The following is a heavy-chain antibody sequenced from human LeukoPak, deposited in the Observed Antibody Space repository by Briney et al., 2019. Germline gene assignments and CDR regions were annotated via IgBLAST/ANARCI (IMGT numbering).Heavy chain of an antibody. CDR1: GFTFSSYS. V-gene: IGHV3-48*01. CDR2: ISSSSSTI. J-gene: IGHJ6*02. CDR3: ASTIFGVYYYYGMDV. D-gene: IGHD3-3*01. Sequence: GGSLRLSCAASGFTFSSYSMNLVRQAPGKGLEWVSYISSSSSTIYYADSVKGRFTISRDNAKNSLYLQMNSLRAEDTAVYYCASTIFGVYYYYGMDVWGQGTTVTVSS.